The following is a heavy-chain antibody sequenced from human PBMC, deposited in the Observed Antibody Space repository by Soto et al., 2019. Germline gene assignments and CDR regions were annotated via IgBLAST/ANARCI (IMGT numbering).Heavy chain of an antibody. D-gene: IGHD3-10*01. J-gene: IGHJ6*02. CDR3: AFGWLSYPDYGLDV. CDR2: IIPVFGTT. V-gene: IGHV1-69*06. Sequence: QVQVVQSGAEVKKPGSSVKVSCRASGGSFSAYALSWVRQAPGQGLEWMGGIIPVFGTTNYARKFQGSLSVSADRGTRTASADMELSSLRSEDTAIYYCAFGWLSYPDYGLDVWGRGTTVIVSS. CDR1: GGSFSAYA.